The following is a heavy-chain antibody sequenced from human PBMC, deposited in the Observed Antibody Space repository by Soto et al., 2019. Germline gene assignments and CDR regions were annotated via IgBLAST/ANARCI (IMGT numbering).Heavy chain of an antibody. CDR2: ITAGGGGT. CDR3: AKGSAGGRPYYFDY. Sequence: GGSLRLSCAATGFTFTNFAMSWVRQAPGKGLEWVTAITAGGGGTYSADSVKDRFTISRDQSKNTLYLQMNSLRAEDTAVYYCAKGSAGGRPYYFDYWGQGTLVTVSS. CDR1: GFTFTNFA. V-gene: IGHV3-23*01. J-gene: IGHJ4*02. D-gene: IGHD6-6*01.